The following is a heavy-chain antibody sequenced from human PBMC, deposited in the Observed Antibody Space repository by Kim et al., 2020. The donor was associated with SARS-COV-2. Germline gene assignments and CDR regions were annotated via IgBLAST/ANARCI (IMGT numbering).Heavy chain of an antibody. D-gene: IGHD3-10*01. J-gene: IGHJ4*02. CDR3: TTESGAGSGSFDY. V-gene: IGHV3-15*01. Sequence: CAAPVKGRFTISRDDSKNTLYLQMNSLKTEDTAVYYCTTESGAGSGSFDYWGQGTLVTVSS.